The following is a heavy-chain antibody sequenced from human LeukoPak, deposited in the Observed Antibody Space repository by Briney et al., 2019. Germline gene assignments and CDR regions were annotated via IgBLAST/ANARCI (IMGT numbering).Heavy chain of an antibody. V-gene: IGHV4-59*01. CDR3: ARVLKTGVTGYYFDL. CDR2: ISYSGST. CDR1: GGSISSYH. J-gene: IGHJ2*01. D-gene: IGHD3-9*01. Sequence: PSETLSLTCTVSGGSISSYHWGWIRQPPGKGLECIGYISYSGSTNSNPSLESRVTMSLDTSKNQFSLRLSSVTAADTAVYYCARVLKTGVTGYYFDLWGRGTLVTVSS.